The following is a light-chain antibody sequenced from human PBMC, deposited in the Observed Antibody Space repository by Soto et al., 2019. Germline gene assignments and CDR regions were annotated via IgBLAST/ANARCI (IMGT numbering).Light chain of an antibody. CDR1: QTVSSN. CDR3: QQYDDWPFT. Sequence: EVVMTQSPAILSVSPGERATLPCRASQTVSSNLAWYHQKPGQAPRLLISSASIRATGIPARFSGSGSGTEFTLTISSLQSEDFGIYYCQQYDDWPFTFGQGTKLEIK. J-gene: IGKJ2*01. CDR2: SAS. V-gene: IGKV3D-15*01.